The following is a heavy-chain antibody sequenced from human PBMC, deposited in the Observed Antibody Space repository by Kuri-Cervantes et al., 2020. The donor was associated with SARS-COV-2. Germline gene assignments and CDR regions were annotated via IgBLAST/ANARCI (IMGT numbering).Heavy chain of an antibody. J-gene: IGHJ1*01. D-gene: IGHD3-22*01. Sequence: SQTLSLTCAVSGYSISSGYYWGWIQQPPGKGLEWIGSIYHSGSTYYNPSLKSRVTISVDTSKNQFSLKLSSVTAADTAVYYCARGLLSYYDSSGYYLNWGQGTLVTVSS. CDR3: ARGLLSYYDSSGYYLN. V-gene: IGHV4-38-2*01. CDR1: GYSISSGYY. CDR2: IYHSGST.